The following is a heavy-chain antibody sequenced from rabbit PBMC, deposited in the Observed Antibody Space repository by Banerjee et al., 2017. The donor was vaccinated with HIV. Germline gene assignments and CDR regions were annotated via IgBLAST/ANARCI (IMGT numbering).Heavy chain of an antibody. V-gene: IGHV1S45*01. CDR1: GFSFSSYYY. D-gene: IGHD4-2*01. J-gene: IGHJ4*01. Sequence: QEQLVESGGDLVKPGASLTLTCTASGFSFSSYYYMYWVRQAPGKGLEWIGFIDTNTGKTFYASWAKGRFTISKTSPTTVTLQMTSLTAADTATYFCARRADYAGGGNFNLWGPGTLVTVS. CDR3: ARRADYAGGGNFNL. CDR2: IDTNTGKT.